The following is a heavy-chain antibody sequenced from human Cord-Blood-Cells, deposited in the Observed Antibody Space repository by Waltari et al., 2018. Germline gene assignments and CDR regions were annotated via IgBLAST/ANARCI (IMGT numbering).Heavy chain of an antibody. J-gene: IGHJ4*02. CDR3: AAEYCSGGSCEYYFDY. CDR1: GDTLTELS. Sequence: QVQLVQSGAEVKKPGASGKVSCKVSGDTLTELSMHWVRQAPGKGLEWMGGVDPEDGETIYAQKFQGRVTMTEDTSTDTAYMELSSLRSEDTAVYYCAAEYCSGGSCEYYFDYWGQGTLVTVSS. D-gene: IGHD2-15*01. V-gene: IGHV1-24*01. CDR2: VDPEDGET.